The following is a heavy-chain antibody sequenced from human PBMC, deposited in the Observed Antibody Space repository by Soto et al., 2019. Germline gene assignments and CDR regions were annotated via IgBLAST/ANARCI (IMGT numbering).Heavy chain of an antibody. D-gene: IGHD6-13*01. J-gene: IGHJ5*01. Sequence: QVKLVQSGAEVKMPGASVKVSCKASGYTFTSFGISWVRQAPGQGLEWMGWISAYNGNTDYLQKLQGRVTMTTDTSTSTAYMELRSLTSDDTAVYYCARDPSIAAAGTRFDSWGQGTLVTVSS. CDR1: GYTFTSFG. CDR3: ARDPSIAAAGTRFDS. CDR2: ISAYNGNT. V-gene: IGHV1-18*01.